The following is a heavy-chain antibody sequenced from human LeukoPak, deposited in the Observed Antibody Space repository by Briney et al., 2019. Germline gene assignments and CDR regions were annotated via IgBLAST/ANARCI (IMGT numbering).Heavy chain of an antibody. CDR3: ARDLGYYYGSGSYMQYYYYYGMDV. V-gene: IGHV3-30*04. Sequence: GRSLRLSCAASGFTFTSYAMHWVRQAPGKGLEWVAVISYDGSNKYYADSVKGRFTISRDNSKNTLYLQMNSLRAEDTAVYYCARDLGYYYGSGSYMQYYYYYGMDVWGQGTTVTVSS. CDR1: GFTFTSYA. CDR2: ISYDGSNK. J-gene: IGHJ6*02. D-gene: IGHD3-10*01.